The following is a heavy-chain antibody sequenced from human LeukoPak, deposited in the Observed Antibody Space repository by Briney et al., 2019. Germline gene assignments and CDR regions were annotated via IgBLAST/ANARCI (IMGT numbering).Heavy chain of an antibody. CDR3: VVWGEDRSGHRFDF. CDR2: INTDGSNT. V-gene: IGHV3-74*01. J-gene: IGHJ4*02. CDR1: GFTFDYYW. D-gene: IGHD3-22*01. Sequence: GGSLRLSCAASGFTFDYYWMHWVRQAPGKGLMWVSRINTDGSNTHYADSVKGRFTISRDNAKNALYLQMNGLRVEDTAVYYCVVWGEDRSGHRFDFWGQGTLVTVSS.